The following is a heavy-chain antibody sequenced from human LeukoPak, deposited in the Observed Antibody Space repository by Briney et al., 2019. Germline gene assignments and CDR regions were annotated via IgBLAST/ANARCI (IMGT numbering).Heavy chain of an antibody. J-gene: IGHJ1*01. CDR2: ISYDGSNK. V-gene: IGHV3-30*18. CDR3: AKDPIEGTAVAGYFQH. D-gene: IGHD6-19*01. Sequence: GGSLRLSCAASGFTFSSYGMHWVRQAPGKGLEWVAVISYDGSNKYYADSVKGRFTISRDNSKNTLYLQMNSLRAEDTAVYYCAKDPIEGTAVAGYFQHWGQGTPVTVSS. CDR1: GFTFSSYG.